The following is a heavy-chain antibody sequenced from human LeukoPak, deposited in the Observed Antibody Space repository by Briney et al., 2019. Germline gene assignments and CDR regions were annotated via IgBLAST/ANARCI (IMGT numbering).Heavy chain of an antibody. CDR2: IYHSGST. CDR3: ARVSAATGYFDY. V-gene: IGHV4-38-2*02. D-gene: IGHD2-2*01. J-gene: IGHJ4*02. Sequence: SETLSLTCTVSGYSISSGYYWGWIRQPPGKGLEWIGSIYHSGSTFYNPSLKSRVTISVDTSKNQFSLELSSVTAADTAVFYCARVSAATGYFDYWGQGTLVTVSS. CDR1: GYSISSGYY.